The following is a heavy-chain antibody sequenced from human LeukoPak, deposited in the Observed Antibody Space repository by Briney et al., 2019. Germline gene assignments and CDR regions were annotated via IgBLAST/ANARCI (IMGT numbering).Heavy chain of an antibody. CDR3: ARDLLAVAGKNY. D-gene: IGHD6-19*01. Sequence: GGSLRLSCAASGFTFSSYEMNWVRQAPGKGLEWVSYISSSGSTIYYADSVKGRFTISRDHAKNSLYLQMNSLRAEDTAVYYCARDLLAVAGKNYWGQGTLVTVSS. CDR2: ISSSGSTI. CDR1: GFTFSSYE. V-gene: IGHV3-48*03. J-gene: IGHJ4*02.